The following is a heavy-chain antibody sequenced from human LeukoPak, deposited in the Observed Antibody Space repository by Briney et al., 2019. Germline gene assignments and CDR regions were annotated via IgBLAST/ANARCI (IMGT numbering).Heavy chain of an antibody. V-gene: IGHV3-9*01. Sequence: GGSLRLSCAASGFTFDDYAMHWVRQAPGKGWGWVSGISWNSGSIGYADSVRGRFTISRDNAKNMLYLQMDSLRADDTAIYYCAKRAGQQLAYWYIDLWGRGTLVSVSS. CDR2: ISWNSGSI. CDR3: AKRAGQQLAYWYIDL. J-gene: IGHJ2*01. D-gene: IGHD6-13*01. CDR1: GFTFDDYA.